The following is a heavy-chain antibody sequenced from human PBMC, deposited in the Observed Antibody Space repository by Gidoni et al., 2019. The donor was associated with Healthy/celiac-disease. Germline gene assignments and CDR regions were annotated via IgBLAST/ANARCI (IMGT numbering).Heavy chain of an antibody. CDR1: GFTFSNAW. CDR3: IYDFYYMDV. V-gene: IGHV3-15*01. D-gene: IGHD3-3*01. Sequence: EVQLVESGGGLVKPGGSLRLSWAASGFTFSNAWMSWVRQAPGKGLEWVGRIKSKTDGGTTDYAAPVKGRFTISRDDSKNMLYLQMNSLKTEDTAEYYCIYDFYYMDVWCKGTTVTVSS. CDR2: IKSKTDGGTT. J-gene: IGHJ6*03.